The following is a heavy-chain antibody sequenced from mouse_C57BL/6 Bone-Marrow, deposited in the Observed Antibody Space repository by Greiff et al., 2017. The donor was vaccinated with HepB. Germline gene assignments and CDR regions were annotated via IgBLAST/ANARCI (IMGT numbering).Heavy chain of an antibody. V-gene: IGHV1-80*01. CDR1: GYAFSSYW. Sequence: VKLMESGAELVKPGASVKISCKASGYAFSSYWMNWVKQRPGKGLEWIGQIYPGDGDTNYNGKFKGKATLTADKSASTAYMQLSSLTSEDSAVYFCARTPFTTGWGDYWGQGTSVTVSS. D-gene: IGHD1-1*01. CDR2: IYPGDGDT. J-gene: IGHJ4*01. CDR3: ARTPFTTGWGDY.